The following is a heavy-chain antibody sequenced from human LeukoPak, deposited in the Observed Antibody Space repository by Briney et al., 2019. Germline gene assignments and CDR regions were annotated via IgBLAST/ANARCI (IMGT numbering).Heavy chain of an antibody. CDR2: ISSSGDAI. V-gene: IGHV3-11*01. CDR1: GFTFSDYY. J-gene: IGHJ4*02. Sequence: GGSLRLSCAASGFTFSDYYMSWIRQAPGKGLEWVSYISSSGDAIYSADSGKGRFTISRDNAKDSLYLQMDSLRAEDTAVYYCVRDPRGSYPFDYWGQGSLVTVSS. D-gene: IGHD1-26*01. CDR3: VRDPRGSYPFDY.